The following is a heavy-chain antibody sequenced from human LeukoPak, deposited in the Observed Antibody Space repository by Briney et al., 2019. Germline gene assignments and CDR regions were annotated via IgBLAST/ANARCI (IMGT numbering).Heavy chain of an antibody. CDR3: ARDRRYSYGGMDV. D-gene: IGHD5-18*01. CDR2: IYYSGST. Sequence: SGTLSLTCAVSGGCISSGDYYWSWIRQPPGKGLEWIGYIYYSGSTYYNPSLKSRVTISVDTSKNQFSLKLSSVTAADTAVYYCARDRRYSYGGMDVWGQGTTVTVSS. J-gene: IGHJ6*01. CDR1: GGCISSGDYY. V-gene: IGHV4-30-4*01.